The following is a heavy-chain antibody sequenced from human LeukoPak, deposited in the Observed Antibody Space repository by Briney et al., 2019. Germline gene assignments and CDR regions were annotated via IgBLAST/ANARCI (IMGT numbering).Heavy chain of an antibody. V-gene: IGHV1-69*01. Sequence: GSSVKVSCKASGGTFSSYAISWVRQAPGQGLEWMGGIIPIFGTANYAQKFQGRVTITADESTSTAYMELGSLRSEDTAVYYCARVGLAYYYDSSGYYFPVDYWGQGTLVTVSS. D-gene: IGHD3-22*01. J-gene: IGHJ4*02. CDR1: GGTFSSYA. CDR2: IIPIFGTA. CDR3: ARVGLAYYYDSSGYYFPVDY.